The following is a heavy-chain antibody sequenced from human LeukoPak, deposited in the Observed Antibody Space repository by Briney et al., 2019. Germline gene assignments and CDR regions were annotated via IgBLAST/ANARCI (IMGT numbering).Heavy chain of an antibody. J-gene: IGHJ6*04. CDR3: ARGYCSSTSCYALVMDYYGVDV. CDR2: ISSSGSTI. V-gene: IGHV3-48*03. CDR1: GFTFSSYE. D-gene: IGHD2-2*01. Sequence: PGGSLRLSCAASGFTFSSYEMNWVRQAPGKGLEWVSYISSSGSTIYYADSVKGRFTISRDNAKNSLYLQMNSLRAEDTAVYYCARGYCSSTSCYALVMDYYGVDVWGKGTTVTVSS.